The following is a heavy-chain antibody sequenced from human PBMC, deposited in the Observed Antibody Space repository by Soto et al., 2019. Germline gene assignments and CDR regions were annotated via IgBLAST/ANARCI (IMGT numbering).Heavy chain of an antibody. J-gene: IGHJ4*02. Sequence: QVLLQESGPGLVKPSGTLSLTCAVSGDSISSSFWWSWVRQPPGKGLEWIGEIYHTESTVYNPSLKSRVTISVDKSKNQFSLNLDSVTAADXAVYYCARYDFGTFDYWGRGILVTVSS. CDR1: GDSISSSFW. D-gene: IGHD4-17*01. CDR3: ARYDFGTFDY. CDR2: IYHTEST. V-gene: IGHV4-4*02.